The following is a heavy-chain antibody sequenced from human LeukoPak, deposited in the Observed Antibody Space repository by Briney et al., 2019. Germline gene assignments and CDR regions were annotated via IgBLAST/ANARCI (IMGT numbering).Heavy chain of an antibody. Sequence: GGSLRLSCAASGFTVSSYWMHWVRQAPGKGLVWVSRINEDGSTINYADSVKGRFTISRDNAKSSLNLQMNSLRAEDTALYYCVRNNAMDVWGQGTAVIVSS. J-gene: IGHJ6*02. V-gene: IGHV3-74*01. CDR2: INEDGSTI. CDR1: GFTVSSYW. CDR3: VRNNAMDV. D-gene: IGHD2-8*01.